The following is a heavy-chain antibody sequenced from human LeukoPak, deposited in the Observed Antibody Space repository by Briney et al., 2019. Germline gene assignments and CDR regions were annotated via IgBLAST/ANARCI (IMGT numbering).Heavy chain of an antibody. Sequence: ASVKVSCKASGGTFSSYAISWVRQAPGQGLEWMGGIIPIFGTANYAQKFQGRVTITADESTSTAYMELSSLRSEDTAVYYCAVDYYDSSGYPKPNWFDPWGQGTLVTVSS. CDR1: GGTFSSYA. CDR2: IIPIFGTA. CDR3: AVDYYDSSGYPKPNWFDP. J-gene: IGHJ5*02. V-gene: IGHV1-69*13. D-gene: IGHD3-22*01.